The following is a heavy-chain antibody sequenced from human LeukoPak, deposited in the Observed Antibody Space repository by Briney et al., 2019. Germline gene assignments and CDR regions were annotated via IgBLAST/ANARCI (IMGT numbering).Heavy chain of an antibody. Sequence: SETLSLTCTVSGGSISSSSYYWGWIRQPPGKGLEWIGSIYYSGSTYYNPSLKSRVTISVDTSKNQFSLKLSSVTAADTAVYYCASPIIAAAGNEYFQHWGQGTLVTVSS. CDR3: ASPIIAAAGNEYFQH. D-gene: IGHD6-13*01. V-gene: IGHV4-39*07. CDR2: IYYSGST. J-gene: IGHJ1*01. CDR1: GGSISSSSYY.